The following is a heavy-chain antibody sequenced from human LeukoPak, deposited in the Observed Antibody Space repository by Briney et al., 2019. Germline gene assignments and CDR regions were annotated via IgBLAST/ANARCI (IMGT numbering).Heavy chain of an antibody. V-gene: IGHV3-30*03. CDR1: GFPFGTYN. J-gene: IGHJ4*02. Sequence: GGSLRLSCAASGFPFGTYNMNWVRQAPGKGLEWVAVISYDGSNKYYADSVKGRFTISRDNSKNTLYLQMNSLRAEDTAVYYCARGWDTQEPPDFDYWGQGTLVTVSS. CDR2: ISYDGSNK. D-gene: IGHD1-14*01. CDR3: ARGWDTQEPPDFDY.